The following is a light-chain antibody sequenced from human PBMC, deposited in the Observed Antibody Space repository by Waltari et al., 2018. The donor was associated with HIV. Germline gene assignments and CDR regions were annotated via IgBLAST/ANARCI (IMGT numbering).Light chain of an antibody. CDR3: VAWDDSLSGYV. CDR2: RDY. V-gene: IGLV1-47*01. CDR1: SSNVGSKH. J-gene: IGLJ1*01. Sequence: QSVLTQPPSASGTLGQSVTISCPGSSSNVGSKHEYWFQQVPGTAPKLLIYRDYQRRSGIPDRFSGSKSGASASLTISGLRSEDEADYYCVAWDDSLSGYVFGTGTKISVL.